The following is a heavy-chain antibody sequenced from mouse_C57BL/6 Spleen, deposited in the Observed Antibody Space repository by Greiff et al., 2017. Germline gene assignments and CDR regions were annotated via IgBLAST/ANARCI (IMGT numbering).Heavy chain of an antibody. D-gene: IGHD4-1*01. Sequence: QVQLQQPGAELVMPGASVKLSCKASGYTFTSYWMHWVKQRPGQGLEWIGEIDPSDSYTNYNQKFKGKSTLTVDTSSSTAYMQLSSLTSEDSAVYYCARTGTGAMDYCGQGTSVTVSS. CDR2: IDPSDSYT. J-gene: IGHJ4*01. CDR3: ARTGTGAMDY. V-gene: IGHV1-69*01. CDR1: GYTFTSYW.